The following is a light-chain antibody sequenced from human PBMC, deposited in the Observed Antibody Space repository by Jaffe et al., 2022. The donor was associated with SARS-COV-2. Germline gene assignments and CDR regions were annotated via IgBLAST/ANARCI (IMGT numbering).Light chain of an antibody. CDR2: GAS. CDR1: QSVSSAF. Sequence: EIVLTQSPGTLSLSPGERATLSCRASQSVSSAFLAWYQQKPGQAPRFLIYGASNRATGIPDRFSGSGSGTDFTLTISRLEPEDFAVYYCQYYSFSPTFGQGTKLEI. V-gene: IGKV3-20*01. J-gene: IGKJ1*01. CDR3: QYYSFSPT.